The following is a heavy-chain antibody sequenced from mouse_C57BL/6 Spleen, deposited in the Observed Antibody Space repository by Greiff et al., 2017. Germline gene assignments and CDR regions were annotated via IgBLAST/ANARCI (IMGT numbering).Heavy chain of an antibody. Sequence: EVQLVESGGGLVQPGGSMKLSCVASGFTFSNYWMNWVRQSPEKGLEWVAQIRLKSDNYATHYAESVKGRFTISRDDSKSSGYLQMNNLRAEDTGIYYCTGLYYYGSSYGYFDVWGTGTTVTVSS. D-gene: IGHD1-1*01. CDR1: GFTFSNYW. V-gene: IGHV6-3*01. CDR2: IRLKSDNYAT. CDR3: TGLYYYGSSYGYFDV. J-gene: IGHJ1*03.